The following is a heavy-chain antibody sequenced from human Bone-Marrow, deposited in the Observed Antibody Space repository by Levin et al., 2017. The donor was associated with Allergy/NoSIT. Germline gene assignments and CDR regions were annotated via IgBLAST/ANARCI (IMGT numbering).Heavy chain of an antibody. CDR1: AYSFTGYY. J-gene: IGHJ4*02. D-gene: IGHD2-15*01. Sequence: ASVKVSCKAPAYSFTGYYMHWVRQAPGQGLQWMAPGQGLEWMGLINLQSGAARNAQNFQGRVTMTRDTSISTVYMDLSSLTSDDTAIYYCVLELGGKRYIEFWGQGTLVTVSS. CDR3: VLELGGKRYIEF. V-gene: IGHV1-2*02. CDR2: INLQSGAA.